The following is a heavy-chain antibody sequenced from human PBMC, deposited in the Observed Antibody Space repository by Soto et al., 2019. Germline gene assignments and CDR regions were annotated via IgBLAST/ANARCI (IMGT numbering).Heavy chain of an antibody. Sequence: QVQLVESGGGVVQPGRSLRLSCAASGFTFSSYAMHWVRQAPGKGLEWVAVISYDGSNKYYADSVKGRFTISRDNSKNTLYLQMNSLRAEDTAVYYCARGVWGEGDSYYYGMDVWGQGTTVTVSS. CDR3: ARGVWGEGDSYYYGMDV. CDR2: ISYDGSNK. V-gene: IGHV3-30-3*01. D-gene: IGHD7-27*01. CDR1: GFTFSSYA. J-gene: IGHJ6*02.